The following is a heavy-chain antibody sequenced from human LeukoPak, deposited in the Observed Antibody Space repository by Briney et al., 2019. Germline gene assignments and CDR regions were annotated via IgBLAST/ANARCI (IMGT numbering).Heavy chain of an antibody. V-gene: IGHV3-30*02. CDR2: IQFDGKVE. J-gene: IGHJ4*02. D-gene: IGHD6-19*01. CDR1: GFTLIDYN. CDR3: GRSAAVAVGL. Sequence: GGSLRLSCAASGFTLIDYNMHWDRQAPGKGLEYVAFIQFDGKVEYYADSVKGRFTMSRDKSKNTLYLHVNSLRREDTAVYFCGRSAAVAVGLWGQGTLVTVSS.